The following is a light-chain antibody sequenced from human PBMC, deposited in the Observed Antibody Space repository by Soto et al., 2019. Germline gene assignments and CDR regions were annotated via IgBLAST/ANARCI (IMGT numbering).Light chain of an antibody. CDR2: KSS. CDR3: QQYNTFWT. CDR1: ASISSW. Sequence: DIQMTQSPSTLSASVGDRVTITCRASASISSWLAWYQQQPGKAPKLLIYKSSILENGVPSRFSGGGSGTDFTLTISSLQADDFATYYCQQYNTFWTFGQGTKVDI. V-gene: IGKV1-5*03. J-gene: IGKJ1*01.